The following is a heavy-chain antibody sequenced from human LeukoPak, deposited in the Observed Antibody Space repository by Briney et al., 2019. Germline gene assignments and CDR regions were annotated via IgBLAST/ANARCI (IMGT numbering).Heavy chain of an antibody. J-gene: IGHJ4*02. V-gene: IGHV3-49*04. D-gene: IGHD3/OR15-3a*01. CDR1: GFTFGAYG. CDR2: IRSKASGGTT. Sequence: GRSLRPSCTASGFTFGAYGMSWVRQAPGKGLEWVGFIRSKASGGTTEYAASVKGRFTTSRDDSKSIAYLQMNILKTEDTAVYCCTSLDYANEYYFDYWGQGTLVTVSS. CDR3: TSLDYANEYYFDY.